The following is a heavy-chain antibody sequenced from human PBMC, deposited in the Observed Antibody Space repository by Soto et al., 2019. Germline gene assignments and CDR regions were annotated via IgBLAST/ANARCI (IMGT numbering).Heavy chain of an antibody. V-gene: IGHV3-23*01. Sequence: EVQLLESGGGLVQPGGSLRLSCAASGFTFSSYAMSWVRQAPGKGLEWVSAISGSGGSTYYADSVKGRFTISRDNSXNTLYLQMNSLRAEDTAVYYWAPGAGRNYYYGMDVWGQGTTVTVSS. CDR1: GFTFSSYA. CDR3: APGAGRNYYYGMDV. CDR2: ISGSGGST. J-gene: IGHJ6*02. D-gene: IGHD3-10*01.